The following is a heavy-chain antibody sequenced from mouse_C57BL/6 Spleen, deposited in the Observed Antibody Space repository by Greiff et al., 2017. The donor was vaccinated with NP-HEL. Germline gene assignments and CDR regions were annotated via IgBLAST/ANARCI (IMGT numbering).Heavy chain of an antibody. V-gene: IGHV1-80*01. CDR3: AREAPIYDGYFLFAY. J-gene: IGHJ3*01. CDR1: GYAFSSYW. Sequence: VQLQESGAELVKPGASVKISCKASGYAFSSYWMNWVKQRPGKGLEWIGQIYPGDGDTNYNGKFKGKATLTADESSSTAYMQLSSLTSEDSAVYFCAREAPIYDGYFLFAYWGQGTLVTVSA. CDR2: IYPGDGDT. D-gene: IGHD2-3*01.